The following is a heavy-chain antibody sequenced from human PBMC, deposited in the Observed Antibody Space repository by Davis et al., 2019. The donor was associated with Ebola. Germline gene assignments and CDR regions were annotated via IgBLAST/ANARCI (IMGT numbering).Heavy chain of an antibody. CDR2: INHSGST. CDR1: GGSFSGYY. V-gene: IGHV4-34*01. D-gene: IGHD5-18*01. J-gene: IGHJ4*02. CDR3: ARGRYSYGYFDY. Sequence: SQTLSPTCGVYGGSFSGYYWTWIRQPPGKGPEWIGEINHSGSTNYNPSLKSRVTISVDTSKNQFSLKLSSVTAADTAVYYCARGRYSYGYFDYWGQGTLVTVSP.